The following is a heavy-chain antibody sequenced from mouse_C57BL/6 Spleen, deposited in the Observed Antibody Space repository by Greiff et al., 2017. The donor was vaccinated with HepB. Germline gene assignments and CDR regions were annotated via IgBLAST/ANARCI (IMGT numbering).Heavy chain of an antibody. J-gene: IGHJ2*01. V-gene: IGHV1-7*01. CDR3: ARDYYGSSYHFDY. CDR1: GYTFTSYW. D-gene: IGHD1-1*01. Sequence: QVQLQQSGAELAKPGASVKLSCKASGYTFTSYWMHWVKQRPGQGLEWIGYINPSSGYTKYNQKFKDKATLTADKSSSTAYMQLSSLTYEDSAVYHCARDYYGSSYHFDYWGQGTTLTVSS. CDR2: INPSSGYT.